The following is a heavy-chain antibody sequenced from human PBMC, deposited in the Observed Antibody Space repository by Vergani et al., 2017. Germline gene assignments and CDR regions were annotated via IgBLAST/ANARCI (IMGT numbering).Heavy chain of an antibody. CDR1: GGTFSSNS. CDR2: IIPIFVTT. Sequence: QGQLAQSGAEVKKPGSSVKVSCKASGGTFSSNSISWVRQAPGQGLEWMGRIIPIFVTTSYAQKFQGRVTILADESTSTAYMELSSLRSEDTAVYYCARSIGYCAGATCRAYYFDHWGQGTRVTVSS. J-gene: IGHJ5*02. CDR3: ARSIGYCAGATCRAYYFDH. V-gene: IGHV1-69*13. D-gene: IGHD2-21*01.